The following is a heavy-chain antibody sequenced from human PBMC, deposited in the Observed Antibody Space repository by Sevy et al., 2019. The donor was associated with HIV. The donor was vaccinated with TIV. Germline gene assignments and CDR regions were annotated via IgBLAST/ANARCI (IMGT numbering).Heavy chain of an antibody. CDR2: IGYDGSNK. Sequence: GGSLRLSCAASGFTPSTYGMHWVRQAPGKGLECVAVIGYDGSNKYYADSVRGRFTISRDNSKNTLFLQMDSLRGEDTAVYYCARDPRMYGDYLLAYFDYWGQGTLVTVSS. CDR3: ARDPRMYGDYLLAYFDY. J-gene: IGHJ4*02. CDR1: GFTPSTYG. D-gene: IGHD2-8*01. V-gene: IGHV3-33*01.